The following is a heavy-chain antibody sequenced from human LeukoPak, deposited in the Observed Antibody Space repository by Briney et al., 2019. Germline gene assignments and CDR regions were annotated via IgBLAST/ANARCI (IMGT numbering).Heavy chain of an antibody. V-gene: IGHV3-53*01. D-gene: IGHD6-13*01. Sequence: GGSLRLSCAASGFTVSSNQMTWVRQAPGKGLEWVSIIYGSGSTYYADSVKGRFTISRDNSKNTLFLQMNSLTAEDTAVYYCAKDSSWYGDFDYWGQGTLVTVSS. J-gene: IGHJ4*02. CDR2: IYGSGST. CDR1: GFTVSSNQ. CDR3: AKDSSWYGDFDY.